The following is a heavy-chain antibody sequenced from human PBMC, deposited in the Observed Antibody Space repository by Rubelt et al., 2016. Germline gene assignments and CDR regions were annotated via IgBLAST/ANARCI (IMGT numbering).Heavy chain of an antibody. D-gene: IGHD2-15*01. CDR1: GGSFSNYY. V-gene: IGHV4-34*01. CDR3: ATRYCGGGSCYFYPEYHLDY. CDR2: INKSGNT. Sequence: QVQLQQWGAGLFRPSQTLSLTCGVYGGSFSNYYWTWIRQPPGKGLEWIGDINKSGNTDYNPSLKSWVTISVDTSKNQFSLKLSSVTAADTAVYYCATRYCGGGSCYFYPEYHLDYWGQGTLVTVSS. J-gene: IGHJ4*02.